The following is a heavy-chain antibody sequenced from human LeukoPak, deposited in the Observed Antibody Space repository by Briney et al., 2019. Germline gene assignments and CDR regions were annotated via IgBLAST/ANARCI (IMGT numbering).Heavy chain of an antibody. V-gene: IGHV4-34*01. D-gene: IGHD1-26*01. CDR3: ARGQGATVPKVGKNWFDP. CDR2: VNESGGT. Sequence: PSETLSLTCAVYVGSFSGYHWNWIRQPPGKVPEWIGEVNESGGTNINPSLRSRVILSVDTSMNQFSLKLISVPAADTGVYYCARGQGATVPKVGKNWFDPWGHGTRVIVSP. J-gene: IGHJ5*02. CDR1: VGSFSGYH.